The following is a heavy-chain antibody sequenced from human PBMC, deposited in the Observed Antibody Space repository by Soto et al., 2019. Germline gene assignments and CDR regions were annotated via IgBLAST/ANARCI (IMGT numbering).Heavy chain of an antibody. CDR3: ARGLSTLLPLDY. CDR2: IYHSGST. V-gene: IGHV4-4*02. Sequence: PSETLSLTCAVSGGSISSSNWWSWVRQPPGKGLEWIGEIYHSGSTNYNPSLKSRVTMSVDKSKNQFSLKLSSVTAADTAVYYCARGLSTLLPLDYWGQGTLVTVSS. CDR1: GGSISSSNW. D-gene: IGHD2-15*01. J-gene: IGHJ4*02.